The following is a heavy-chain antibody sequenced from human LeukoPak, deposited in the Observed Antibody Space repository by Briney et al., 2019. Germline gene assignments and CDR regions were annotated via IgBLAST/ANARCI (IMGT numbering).Heavy chain of an antibody. J-gene: IGHJ4*02. CDR1: GGTFSSYA. V-gene: IGHV1-69*05. D-gene: IGHD3-22*01. CDR3: ATGLPTDYYDSSGYYGRPFDY. Sequence: ASVKVSCKASGGTFSSYAISWVRQAPGQGLEWIGGIIPIFGTANYAQKFQGRVTITTDESTSTAYMELSSLRSEDTAVYYCATGLPTDYYDSSGYYGRPFDYWGQGTLVTVSS. CDR2: IIPIFGTA.